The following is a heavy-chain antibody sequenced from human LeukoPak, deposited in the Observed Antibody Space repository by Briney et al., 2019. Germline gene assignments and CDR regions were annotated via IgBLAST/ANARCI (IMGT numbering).Heavy chain of an antibody. D-gene: IGHD3-10*01. J-gene: IGHJ4*02. CDR2: ISYDGSNK. Sequence: PGRSLRLSCAASGFTFSSYAMHWVRQAPGKGLEWVVVISYDGSNKYYADSVRGRFTISRDNSKTTLYLQMNSLRAEDTAVYYCARVLNVLLWFGELFPDYWGQGTLVTASS. CDR1: GFTFSSYA. V-gene: IGHV3-30*04. CDR3: ARVLNVLLWFGELFPDY.